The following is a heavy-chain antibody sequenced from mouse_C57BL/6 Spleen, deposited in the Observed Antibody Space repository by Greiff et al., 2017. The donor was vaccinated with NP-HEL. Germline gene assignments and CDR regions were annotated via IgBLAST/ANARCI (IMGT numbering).Heavy chain of an antibody. J-gene: IGHJ4*01. D-gene: IGHD1-1*01. CDR3: ARPRYYGSDYAMDY. V-gene: IGHV5-17*01. CDR2: ISSGSSTI. Sequence: EVKLMESGGGLVKPGGSLKLSCAASGFTFSDYGMHWVRQAPEKGLEWVAYISSGSSTIYYADTVKGRFTISRDNAKNTLFLQMTSLRSEDTAMYYCARPRYYGSDYAMDYWGQGTSVTVSS. CDR1: GFTFSDYG.